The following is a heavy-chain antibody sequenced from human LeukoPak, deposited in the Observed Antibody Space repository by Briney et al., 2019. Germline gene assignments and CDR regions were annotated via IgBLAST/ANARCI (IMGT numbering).Heavy chain of an antibody. Sequence: SETLSLTCTVSGGSISSYYWSWIRQPPGKGLEWIGYIYYSGSTNYNPSLKSRVTISVDTSKNQFSLKLSSVTAADTAVYYCARCSAAAGRFDPWGQGTLVTVSS. CDR3: ARCSAAAGRFDP. CDR2: IYYSGST. J-gene: IGHJ5*02. V-gene: IGHV4-59*01. D-gene: IGHD6-13*01. CDR1: GGSISSYY.